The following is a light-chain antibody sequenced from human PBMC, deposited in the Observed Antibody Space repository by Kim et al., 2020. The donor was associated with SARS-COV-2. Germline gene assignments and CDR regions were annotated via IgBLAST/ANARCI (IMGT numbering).Light chain of an antibody. CDR3: SSYTSSSTWV. CDR2: DVS. Sequence: GQSITISCTGTSSDIGGYNYVSWYQQHPGKAPKVMIYDVSERPSGVSNRFSGSKSGNTASLTISGLQAEDEADYYCSSYTSSSTWVFGGGTQLTVL. V-gene: IGLV2-14*03. CDR1: SSDIGGYNY. J-gene: IGLJ3*02.